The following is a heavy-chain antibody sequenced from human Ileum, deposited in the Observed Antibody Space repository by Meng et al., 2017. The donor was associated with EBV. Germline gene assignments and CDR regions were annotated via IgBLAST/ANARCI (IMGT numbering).Heavy chain of an antibody. CDR2: IYYSGTT. Sequence: DSGPRLVKAAGTLSLPRTVSCGSVSISSYYWSWIRQPPGKGLEWIGYIYYSGTTNYNPSLESRVTISVDTSKNQFSLKLRSVAASDTAVYYCARGWDTAMDSGWGQGTLVTVPS. CDR1: CGSVSISSYY. V-gene: IGHV4-61*01. J-gene: IGHJ4*02. D-gene: IGHD5-18*01. CDR3: ARGWDTAMDSG.